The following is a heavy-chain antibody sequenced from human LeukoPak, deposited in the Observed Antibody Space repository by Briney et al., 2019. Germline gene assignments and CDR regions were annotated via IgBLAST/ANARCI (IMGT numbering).Heavy chain of an antibody. Sequence: SETLSLTCTVSGGSISYYYWTWIRQPPGKGLEWIGNIYYSGSTNYNPSLKSRVTISIDTSKNKFSLKVSSVTAADTAVYYCARAHSSGWPHMFDPWGQGTLVTVPS. CDR1: GGSISYYY. D-gene: IGHD6-19*01. CDR2: IYYSGST. J-gene: IGHJ5*02. V-gene: IGHV4-59*01. CDR3: ARAHSSGWPHMFDP.